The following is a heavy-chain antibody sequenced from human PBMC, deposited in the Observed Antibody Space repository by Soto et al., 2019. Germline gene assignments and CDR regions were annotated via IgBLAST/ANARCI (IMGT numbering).Heavy chain of an antibody. D-gene: IGHD6-13*01. Sequence: SHTLSRTCAISGYSVSSNSAAWNWIRQSPSRGLEWLGRTYYRSKWYNDYAVSVKSRITINPDTSKNKFSLQLNSVTPEDKAVYYCARDPPCSSSYYYGMDVWGQGTTVT. J-gene: IGHJ6*02. CDR1: GYSVSSNSAA. CDR2: TYYRSKWYN. CDR3: ARDPPCSSSYYYGMDV. V-gene: IGHV6-1*01.